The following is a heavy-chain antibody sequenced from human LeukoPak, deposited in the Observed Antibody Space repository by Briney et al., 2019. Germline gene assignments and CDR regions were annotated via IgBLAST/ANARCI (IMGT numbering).Heavy chain of an antibody. J-gene: IGHJ4*02. CDR1: GYSISSGYY. CDR2: IYHSGST. Sequence: PSETLSLTCTVSGYSISSGYYWGWIRQPPGKGLEWIGSIYHSGSTYYNPSLKSRVTISVDTSKNQFSLKLSSVTAADTAVYYCARGGSGYNFDYWGQGTLVTVSS. V-gene: IGHV4-38-2*02. CDR3: ARGGSGYNFDY. D-gene: IGHD6-19*01.